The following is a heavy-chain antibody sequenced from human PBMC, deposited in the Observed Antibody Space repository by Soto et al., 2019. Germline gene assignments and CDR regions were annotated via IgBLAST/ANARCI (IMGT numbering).Heavy chain of an antibody. CDR3: ARGGRYYYDSSGITPVDY. V-gene: IGHV4-59*01. J-gene: IGHJ4*02. Sequence: SETLSLTCTVSGGSISGYYWSWIRQPPGKGLEWIGYIYYSGSTNYNPSLKSRVTISVDTSKNQFSLKLSSVTAADTAVYYCARGGRYYYDSSGITPVDYWGQGTLVTVSS. CDR2: IYYSGST. D-gene: IGHD3-22*01. CDR1: GGSISGYY.